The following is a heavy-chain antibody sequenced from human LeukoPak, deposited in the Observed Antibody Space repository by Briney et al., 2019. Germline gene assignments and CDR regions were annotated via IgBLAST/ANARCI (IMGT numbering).Heavy chain of an antibody. CDR1: GYSISSGYF. D-gene: IGHD3-3*01. CDR3: ARGISGPIFGVVTPLDY. Sequence: SETLSLTCAVSGYSISSGYFWAWIRQPPGKGLEWIGSISHSGSSYSKPSLKSRVIISVDTSKNQFSLKLSSVTAADTAVYYCARGISGPIFGVVTPLDYWGQGTLVTVSS. J-gene: IGHJ4*02. CDR2: ISHSGSS. V-gene: IGHV4-38-2*01.